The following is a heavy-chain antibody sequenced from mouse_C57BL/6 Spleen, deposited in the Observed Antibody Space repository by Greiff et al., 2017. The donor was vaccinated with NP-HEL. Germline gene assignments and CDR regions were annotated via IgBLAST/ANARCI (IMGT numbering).Heavy chain of an antibody. CDR2: ISYDGSN. J-gene: IGHJ2*01. V-gene: IGHV3-6*01. CDR1: GYSITSGYY. Sequence: EVQLVESGPGLVKPSQSLSLTCSVTGYSITSGYYWNWIRQFPGNKLEWMGYISYDGSNNYNPSLKNRISITRDTSKNQFFLKLNSVTTEDTATYYCARANWVFDYWGQGTTLTVSS. CDR3: ARANWVFDY. D-gene: IGHD4-1*01.